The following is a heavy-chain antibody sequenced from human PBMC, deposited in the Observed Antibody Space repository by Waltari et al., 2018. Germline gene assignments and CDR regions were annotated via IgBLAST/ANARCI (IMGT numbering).Heavy chain of an antibody. D-gene: IGHD6-13*01. CDR1: GYTLTELS. CDR2: FDPEDGET. J-gene: IGHJ6*02. CDR3: AIAAAGTYYYYGMDV. Sequence: VSCKVSGYTLTELSMHWVRQAPGKGLEWMGGFDPEDGETIYAQKFQGRVTMTEDTSTDTAYMELSSLRSEDTAVYYCAIAAAGTYYYYGMDVWGQGTTVTVSS. V-gene: IGHV1-24*01.